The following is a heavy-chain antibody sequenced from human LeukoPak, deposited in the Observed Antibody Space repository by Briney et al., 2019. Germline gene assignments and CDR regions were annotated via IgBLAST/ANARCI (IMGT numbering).Heavy chain of an antibody. CDR2: IKDDGSEK. CDR3: ARRNSGTWWSFDS. V-gene: IGHV3-7*01. D-gene: IGHD2-15*01. J-gene: IGHJ4*02. Sequence: GGSLRLSCEASRFTFSSYWMSWVRQAPGKGLEWVANIKDDGSEKNYIDSVKGRFTISRDNAKASLFLQMNSLSSEDTAVYYCARRNSGTWWSFDSWGQGTLVTVSS. CDR1: RFTFSSYW.